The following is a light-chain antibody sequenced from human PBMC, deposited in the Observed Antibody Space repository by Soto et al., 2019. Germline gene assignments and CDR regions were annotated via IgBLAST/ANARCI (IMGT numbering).Light chain of an antibody. Sequence: SYELTQPPSVSVSPGQTTTMTCSGDKLGAKYGCWYQQKPGQSPVLVIYDDNKRPSGIPERFSGSNSGNTATLTNSGTQALDEADYFCQAWDNSVIFGGGTKVTVL. CDR3: QAWDNSVI. CDR2: DDN. CDR1: KLGAKY. V-gene: IGLV3-1*01. J-gene: IGLJ2*01.